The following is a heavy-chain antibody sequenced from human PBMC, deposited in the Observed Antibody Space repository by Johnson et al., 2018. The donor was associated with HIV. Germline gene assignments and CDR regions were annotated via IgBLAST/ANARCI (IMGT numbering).Heavy chain of an antibody. CDR2: IDTAGDT. CDR1: GFTLSSYD. V-gene: IGHV3-13*01. CDR3: AKDQERLLWFGTGVI. Sequence: VQLVESGGGLVQPGGSLRLSCAASGFTLSSYDMHWVRQATGKGLEWVSEIDTAGDTYYPGSVKGRFTTSRENAKNSLYLQMNSLRAEDTALYYCAKDQERLLWFGTGVILGQGTMVTVSS. D-gene: IGHD3-10*01. J-gene: IGHJ3*02.